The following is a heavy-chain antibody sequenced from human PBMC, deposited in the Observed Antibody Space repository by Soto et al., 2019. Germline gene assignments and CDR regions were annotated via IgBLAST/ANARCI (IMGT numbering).Heavy chain of an antibody. D-gene: IGHD3-10*01. CDR2: INVYNGNT. V-gene: IGHV1-18*01. CDR3: ARGVGSGSYYNQYNWFDP. Sequence: ASVKVSCKASGYTFTSYGISWVRQAPGQGLEKMGWINVYNGNTKYAQKVQGRVTMTTDTSTSTAYMELRSLRSDDTAVYYCARGVGSGSYYNQYNWFDPWGQGTLVTVSS. CDR1: GYTFTSYG. J-gene: IGHJ5*02.